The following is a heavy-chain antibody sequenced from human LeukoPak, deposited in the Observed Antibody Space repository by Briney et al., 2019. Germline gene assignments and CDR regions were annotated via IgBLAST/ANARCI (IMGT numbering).Heavy chain of an antibody. V-gene: IGHV5-51*01. Sequence: GESLKISCKGSGYRFTSYWIGWVRQMPGKGLEWMGIIYPGDSDTRYSPSFQGQVTISADKSISTAYLQWSSLKASDTAMYYCARRRFGYYYGSGSTVDYGMDVWGKGTTVTVSS. CDR2: IYPGDSDT. J-gene: IGHJ6*04. CDR1: GYRFTSYW. CDR3: ARRRFGYYYGSGSTVDYGMDV. D-gene: IGHD3-10*01.